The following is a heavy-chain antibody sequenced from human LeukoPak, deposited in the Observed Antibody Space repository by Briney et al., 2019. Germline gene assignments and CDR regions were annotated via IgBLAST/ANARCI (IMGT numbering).Heavy chain of an antibody. CDR2: IYPNSGAT. V-gene: IGHV1-2*02. CDR1: GYTFTGYY. Sequence: ASVKVSCKAPGYTFTGYYMHWVRQAPGQGLEWMGWIYPNSGATKYAQKFQGRVTMTRDTSISTAYMELSGLRSDDTAVYYCGTLLSNGPFDYWGQGSLVTVSS. J-gene: IGHJ4*02. CDR3: GTLLSNGPFDY.